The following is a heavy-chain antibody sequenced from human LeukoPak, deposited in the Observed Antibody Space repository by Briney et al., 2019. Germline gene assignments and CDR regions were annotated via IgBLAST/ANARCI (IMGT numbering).Heavy chain of an antibody. J-gene: IGHJ3*02. Sequence: SETLSLTCAVYGGSFSGYYWSWIRQPPGKGLEWIGEINHSGSTNYNPSLKSRVTISVDTSKNQFSLKLSSVTAADTAVYYCARHRYYDFWSGQGPNAFDIWGQGTMVTVSS. CDR2: INHSGST. V-gene: IGHV4-34*01. D-gene: IGHD3-3*01. CDR3: ARHRYYDFWSGQGPNAFDI. CDR1: GGSFSGYY.